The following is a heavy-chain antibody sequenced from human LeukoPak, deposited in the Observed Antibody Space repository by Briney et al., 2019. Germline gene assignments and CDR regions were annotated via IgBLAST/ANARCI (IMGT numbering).Heavy chain of an antibody. J-gene: IGHJ4*02. Sequence: SQTLSLTCTVSGGSISSGDYYWSWIRQPPGKGLEWIGYIYYSGSTNYNPSLKSRVTISVDTSKNQFSLKLSSVTAADTAVYYCARHGDSTVITPHAIDYWGQGTLVTVSS. CDR1: GGSISSGDYY. CDR2: IYYSGST. CDR3: ARHGDSTVITPHAIDY. D-gene: IGHD4-23*01. V-gene: IGHV4-61*08.